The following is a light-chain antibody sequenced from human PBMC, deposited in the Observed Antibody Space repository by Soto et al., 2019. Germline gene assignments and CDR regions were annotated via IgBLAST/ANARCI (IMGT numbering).Light chain of an antibody. CDR2: EIN. CDR3: SSYAGSNIYV. V-gene: IGLV2-8*01. CDR1: SSDVGAFNY. Sequence: QSALTQPPSASGSPGQSVTITCTGTSSDVGAFNYVSWYQQHPGKAPKLMIFEINKRPSGVPDRFSGSKSGNTASLTVSGLQAEDEADYYCSSYAGSNIYVFGGGTKLTV. J-gene: IGLJ7*01.